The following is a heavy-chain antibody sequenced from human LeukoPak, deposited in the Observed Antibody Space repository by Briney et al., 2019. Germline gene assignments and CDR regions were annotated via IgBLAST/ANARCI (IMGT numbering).Heavy chain of an antibody. D-gene: IGHD3-10*02. V-gene: IGHV3-23*01. J-gene: IGHJ6*04. CDR2: ITGSASST. Sequence: AGGSLRLSCAASGFTFSNCAMSWVRQAPGKGLEWVSTITGSASSTYDADSVKGRFTISRDNFKNTLYLQMNSLRAEDTAVYYCAELGITMIGGVWGKGTTVTISS. CDR3: AELGITMIGGV. CDR1: GFTFSNCA.